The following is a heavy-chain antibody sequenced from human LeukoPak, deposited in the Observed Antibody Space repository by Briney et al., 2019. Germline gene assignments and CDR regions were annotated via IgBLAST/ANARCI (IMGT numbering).Heavy chain of an antibody. J-gene: IGHJ4*02. CDR3: ARDQSNMVRGVDDY. CDR2: ISSSSSYI. CDR1: GFTFSSYS. Sequence: KSGGWLRLPCAASGFTFSSYSMNSVRQAPGKGLEWVSSISSSSSYIYYADSVKGRLTISRDNAKNSLYLQMNSLRAEGTAVCYCARDQSNMVRGVDDYWGQGTLVTVSS. V-gene: IGHV3-21*01. D-gene: IGHD3-10*01.